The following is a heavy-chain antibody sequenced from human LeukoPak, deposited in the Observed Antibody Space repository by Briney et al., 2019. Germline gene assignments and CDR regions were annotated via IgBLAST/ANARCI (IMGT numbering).Heavy chain of an antibody. Sequence: GGSLRLSCAASGFSFTNAWMSWVRQAPGKGLEWVGRIKSKTDGGTIDYAAPVKGRFTISRDDSRNTLFLQMNSLKIEDTAVYYCTTVTLRPVGLWGQGTLVTVSS. J-gene: IGHJ4*02. V-gene: IGHV3-15*05. CDR2: IKSKTDGGTI. CDR3: TTVTLRPVGL. CDR1: GFSFTNAW. D-gene: IGHD3-10*01.